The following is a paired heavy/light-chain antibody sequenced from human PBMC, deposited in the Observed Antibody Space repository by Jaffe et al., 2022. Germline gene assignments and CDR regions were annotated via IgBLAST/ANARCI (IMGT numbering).Light chain of an antibody. V-gene: IGLV1-47*01. J-gene: IGLJ2*01. CDR3: AAWDDSLSFVV. CDR1: SSNIGSND. CDR2: RNT. Sequence: QSVLTQPPSASGTPGQRVTISCSGSSSNIGSNDVYWYQQLPGMAPKLLIYRNTQRPSGVPDRFSASKSGASASLAISGLRSEDEADYFCAAWDDSLSFVVFGGGTKLTVL.
Heavy chain of an antibody. Sequence: QGQLQQWGAGLLKPSETLSLTCALSGGSFTPYYWSWIRQSPGKGLEWIGEINHTGSTNYNPSLKSRVIISVDTSKNQFSLKLTSVTAADTAVYYCARVYGGWYRPKEHTFDIWGQGTMVTVSS. D-gene: IGHD6-19*01. CDR1: GGSFTPYY. CDR3: ARVYGGWYRPKEHTFDI. CDR2: INHTGST. J-gene: IGHJ3*02. V-gene: IGHV4-34*01.